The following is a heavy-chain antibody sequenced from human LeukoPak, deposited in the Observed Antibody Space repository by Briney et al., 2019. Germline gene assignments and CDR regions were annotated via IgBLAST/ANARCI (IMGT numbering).Heavy chain of an antibody. Sequence: GGSLRLSCAASGFTFDDYGMSWVRQAPGKGLEWVSGINWNGGSTGYADSVKGRFAISRVNAKNSLYLQMNSLRAEDTALYYCARDRSHYMDVWGKGTTVTVSS. CDR1: GFTFDDYG. V-gene: IGHV3-20*04. CDR3: ARDRSHYMDV. J-gene: IGHJ6*03. CDR2: INWNGGST.